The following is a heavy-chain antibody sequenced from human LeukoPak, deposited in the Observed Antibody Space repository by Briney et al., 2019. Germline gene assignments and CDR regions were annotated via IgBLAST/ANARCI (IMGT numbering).Heavy chain of an antibody. D-gene: IGHD3-10*01. J-gene: IGHJ5*02. CDR3: ARGSDYYGSGSRWFDP. CDR2: IYYSGST. V-gene: IGHV4-31*03. CDR1: GGSISSGGYY. Sequence: SETLSLTCTVSGGSISSGGYYWSWIRQHPGKGLEWIGYIYYSGSTYYNPSLKSRVTISVDTSKNQFSLKLSSVTAADTAVYYCARGSDYYGSGSRWFDPWGQGTLVTVS.